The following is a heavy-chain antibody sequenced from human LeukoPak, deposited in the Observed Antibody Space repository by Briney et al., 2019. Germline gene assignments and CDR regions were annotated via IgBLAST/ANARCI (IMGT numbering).Heavy chain of an antibody. D-gene: IGHD5-18*01. J-gene: IGHJ4*02. CDR1: GYTFTNYG. CDR3: ARGEGKTAMVTSFDY. V-gene: IGHV7-4-1*02. Sequence: GASVNVSCRASGYTFTNYGLNWVRQAPGQGLEWMGWINTNTGNPTYAQGFTGRFVFSLDTSVSTAYLQISSLKADDTAVYYCARGEGKTAMVTSFDYWGKGTLVTVSS. CDR2: INTNTGNP.